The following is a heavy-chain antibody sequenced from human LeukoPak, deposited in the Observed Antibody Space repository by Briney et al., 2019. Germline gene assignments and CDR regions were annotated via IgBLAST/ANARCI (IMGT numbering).Heavy chain of an antibody. Sequence: GGSLRLSCAASGFTFSSYWMSWVRQAPGKGLEWVANIKQDGSEKYYVDSVRGRFTISRDNSKNTLYLQMNSLRAEDTAVYYCAKVGSSTVYYYYMDVWGKGTTVTVSS. CDR1: GFTFSSYW. V-gene: IGHV3-7*01. D-gene: IGHD6-13*01. CDR2: IKQDGSEK. J-gene: IGHJ6*03. CDR3: AKVGSSTVYYYYMDV.